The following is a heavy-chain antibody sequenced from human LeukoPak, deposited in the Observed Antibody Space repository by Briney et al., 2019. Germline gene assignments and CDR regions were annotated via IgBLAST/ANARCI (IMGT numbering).Heavy chain of an antibody. CDR2: IFPSGGEI. J-gene: IGHJ4*02. D-gene: IGHD2-8*02. V-gene: IGHV3-23*01. Sequence: GGSLRLSCAASGFTFSSYSMIWVRQPPGKGLEWVSSIFPSGGEIHYADSVRGRFTISRDNSKSTLSLQMNSLRAEDTAIYYCATYRQVLLPFESWGQGTLVTVSS. CDR3: ATYRQVLLPFES. CDR1: GFTFSSYS.